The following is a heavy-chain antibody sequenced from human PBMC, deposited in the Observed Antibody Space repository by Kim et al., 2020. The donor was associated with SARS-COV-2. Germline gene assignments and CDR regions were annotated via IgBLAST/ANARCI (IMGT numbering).Heavy chain of an antibody. CDR2: ISWNSGSI. Sequence: GGSLRLSCAVSGFTFDDYVMHWVRQTPGKGLEWVSSISWNSGSIVYADSVKGRFTISRDNAKNSLYLQMNSLRAEDTALYYCAKDIGYGDYYFDDCGQGT. J-gene: IGHJ4*02. CDR3: AKDIGYGDYYFDD. V-gene: IGHV3-9*01. CDR1: GFTFDDYV. D-gene: IGHD4-17*01.